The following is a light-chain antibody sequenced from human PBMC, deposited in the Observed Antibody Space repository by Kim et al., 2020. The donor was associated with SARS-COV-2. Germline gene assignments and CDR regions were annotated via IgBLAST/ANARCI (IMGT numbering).Light chain of an antibody. CDR2: DAS. V-gene: IGKV1-33*01. J-gene: IGKJ4*01. CDR3: QQFDNLPFT. CDR1: QDIRKY. Sequence: DIQMTQSPPSLSPSVGDRVTITCQASQDIRKYLNWYQHKPGKAPKLLIYDASNLETGVPSRFSGSGSGTDFTFTISSLQPEDIATYYCQQFDNLPFTFGGGTKVEIK.